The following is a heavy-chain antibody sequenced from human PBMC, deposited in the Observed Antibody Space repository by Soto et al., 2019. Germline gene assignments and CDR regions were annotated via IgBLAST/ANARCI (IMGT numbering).Heavy chain of an antibody. CDR1: GDSVSTNSAT. V-gene: IGHV6-1*01. CDR3: ARAAVAFDAFDL. Sequence: SQTLSLTCVISGDSVSTNSATWNWIRQSPSRGLEWLGRTYLMSKWYNEYAVSVKSRIAIRPDTSKNLFSLQLSSVTPEDTAVYFCARAAVAFDAFDLWGQGTVVTVSS. CDR2: TYLMSKWYN. D-gene: IGHD2-15*01. J-gene: IGHJ3*01.